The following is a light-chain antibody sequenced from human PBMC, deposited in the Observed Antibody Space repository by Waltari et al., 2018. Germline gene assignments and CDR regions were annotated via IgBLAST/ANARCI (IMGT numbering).Light chain of an antibody. J-gene: IGLJ3*02. CDR3: SSYISSSTLEE. V-gene: IGLV2-14*03. CDR2: DVL. Sequence: YLHHPGKAPKRMIVDVLNRPSCVSNRFFGSKSGNTASLTISGLQAEDEADDYCSSYISSSTLEEFGGGTRLTVL.